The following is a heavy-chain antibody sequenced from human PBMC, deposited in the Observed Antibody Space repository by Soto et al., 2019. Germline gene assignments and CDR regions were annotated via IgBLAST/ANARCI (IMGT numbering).Heavy chain of an antibody. J-gene: IGHJ4*02. V-gene: IGHV1-2*02. CDR3: ARDLAKGGGSAGFDY. D-gene: IGHD2-15*01. CDR1: GYTFTGYY. CDR2: INPNSGGT. Sequence: QVQLVQSGAEVKKPGASVKVSCKASGYTFTGYYIHWVRQAPGQGLEWMGWINPNSGGTKYPQKFQGRVTMTRDTSIRAVYMSLTGLTSDDTAVYFCARDLAKGGGSAGFDYWGQGALVAVSS.